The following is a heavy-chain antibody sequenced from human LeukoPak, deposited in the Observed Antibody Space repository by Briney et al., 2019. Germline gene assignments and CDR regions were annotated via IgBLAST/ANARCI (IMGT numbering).Heavy chain of an antibody. D-gene: IGHD6-19*01. V-gene: IGHV3-23*01. CDR3: AKGSGSGWYGWFAP. CDR2: FAAIGCSP. J-gene: IGHJ5*02. CDR1: GFSFWSYA. Sequence: GGSLRLSCAASGFSFWSYAMTWVGQAPGKGLEWVSFFAAIGCSPSYSASVKGRFTISTNNSNNTFSLQMNTLRPDATALYYSAKGSGSGWYGWFAPWGQGTLVTVSS.